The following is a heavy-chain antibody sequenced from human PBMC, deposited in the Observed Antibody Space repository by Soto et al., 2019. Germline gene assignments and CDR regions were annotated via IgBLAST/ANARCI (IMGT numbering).Heavy chain of an antibody. V-gene: IGHV1-46*02. CDR3: ARRMLPGYYFDY. CDR2: INPTDDST. D-gene: IGHD3-10*02. CDR1: GYTFNNYF. J-gene: IGHJ4*02. Sequence: QVQLVQSGAEVKKPGASVKVSCKAPGYTFNNYFMHWVRQAPGQGLEWMGMINPTDDSTRYAPKFQGRVTMTRDTSTSTVSMELSSLRSEDTAVYYCARRMLPGYYFDYWGQGTLVTVSS.